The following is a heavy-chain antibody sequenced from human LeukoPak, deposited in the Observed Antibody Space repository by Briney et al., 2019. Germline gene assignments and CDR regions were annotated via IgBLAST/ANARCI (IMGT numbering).Heavy chain of an antibody. CDR1: EFAFSNDD. CDR2: VIGSGGST. V-gene: IGHV3-23*01. J-gene: IGHJ4*02. D-gene: IGHD3-16*01. Sequence: GGSLRSPSGAAEFAFSNDDMSWGRRAPGKGRLGCSAVIGSGGSTYYADSVKGRFTISRDNAKNPLSLNMNTLSAADTAVYYCATIGLGELSFATGGQGTLVTVSS. CDR3: ATIGLGELSFAT.